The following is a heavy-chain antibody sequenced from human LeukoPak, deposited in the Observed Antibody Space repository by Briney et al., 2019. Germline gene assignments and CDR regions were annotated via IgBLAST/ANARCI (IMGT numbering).Heavy chain of an antibody. Sequence: PGGPLRLSCAASGFPLSSFAMSWARGAPEKAREGGSIINDSGGTPYDAASEKRRSIISRDNTKNTLYLQMNSRRAEATAVYYCAKPGKKRYSSTWDFDYWGQGTLVTVSS. CDR2: INDSGGTP. CDR1: GFPLSSFA. CDR3: AKPGKKRYSSTWDFDY. J-gene: IGHJ4*02. V-gene: IGHV3-23*01. D-gene: IGHD6-13*01.